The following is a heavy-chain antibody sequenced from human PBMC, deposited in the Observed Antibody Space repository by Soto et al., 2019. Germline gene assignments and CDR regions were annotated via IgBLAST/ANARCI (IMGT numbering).Heavy chain of an antibody. CDR3: ARGRRIAVAGTYYYYYGMDV. D-gene: IGHD6-19*01. CDR2: IWYDGSNK. J-gene: IGHJ6*02. Sequence: VQLVESGGGVVQPGRSLRLSCAASGFTFSSYGMHWVRQAPGKGLEWVAVIWYDGSNKYYADSVKGRFTISRDNSKNTLYLQMNSLRAEDTAVYYCARGRRIAVAGTYYYYYGMDVWGQGTTVTVSS. CDR1: GFTFSSYG. V-gene: IGHV3-33*01.